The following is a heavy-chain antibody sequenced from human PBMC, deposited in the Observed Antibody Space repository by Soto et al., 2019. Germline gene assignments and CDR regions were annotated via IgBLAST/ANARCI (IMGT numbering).Heavy chain of an antibody. Sequence: VQLVQSGAEVKKPVASVKVSCKPSGYTLNTYYLHWVRQAHGQGLEWMVIIHPSGGGSTYAQKLLGRVTMTRDTISRTVFLELSSLRSSDTAVYDCAIGGHMAVVIVSCDYLGHSILFTVSS. CDR3: AIGGHMAVVIVSCDY. V-gene: IGHV1-46*02. D-gene: IGHD2-21*01. J-gene: IGHJ4*01. CDR1: GYTLNTYY. CDR2: IHPSGGGS.